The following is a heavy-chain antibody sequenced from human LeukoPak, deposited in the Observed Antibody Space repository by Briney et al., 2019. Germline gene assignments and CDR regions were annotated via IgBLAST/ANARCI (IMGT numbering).Heavy chain of an antibody. CDR3: AKMAGTVVVVAAHSSFDP. CDR1: QFIFNNYA. Sequence: GRSLRLSCAASQFIFNNYAMSWVRQAPGKGLEWVASISYDGVDKYYADSLKGRFTISRDNSKNTLYLQMNSLRAEDTAVYYCAKMAGTVVVVAAHSSFDPWGQGTLVTVSS. CDR2: ISYDGVDK. D-gene: IGHD2-15*01. J-gene: IGHJ5*02. V-gene: IGHV3-30-3*02.